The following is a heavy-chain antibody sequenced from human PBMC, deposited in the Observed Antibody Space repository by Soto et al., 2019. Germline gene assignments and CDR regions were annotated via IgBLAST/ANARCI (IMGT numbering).Heavy chain of an antibody. V-gene: IGHV4-39*01. CDR1: CDSISNSRFY. CDR2: IYHTGNA. Sequence: PSETLSLTCSVSCDSISNSRFYWAWIRQPPGEGLEWIGSIYHTGNAYYNPSIKSRVTIFVDTSKNQFSLKLTSVTAADTALYYCARDYFDSSDYTTNWFDPWGQGTLVTVS. CDR3: ARDYFDSSDYTTNWFDP. J-gene: IGHJ5*02. D-gene: IGHD3-22*01.